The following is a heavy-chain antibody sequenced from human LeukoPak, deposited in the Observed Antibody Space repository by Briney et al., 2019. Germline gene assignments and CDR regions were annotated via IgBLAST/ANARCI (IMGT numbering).Heavy chain of an antibody. CDR2: ISSSSSYI. D-gene: IGHD1-1*01. V-gene: IGHV3-21*01. J-gene: IGHJ4*02. CDR1: RFTFSSYS. Sequence: PGGSLRLSCAASRFTFSSYSMNWVRQAPGKGLEWVSSISSSSSYIYYADSVKGRFTISRDNAKNTLYLQMNSLRAEDTAVYYCARERKYDSNFDYWGQGTLVTVSS. CDR3: ARERKYDSNFDY.